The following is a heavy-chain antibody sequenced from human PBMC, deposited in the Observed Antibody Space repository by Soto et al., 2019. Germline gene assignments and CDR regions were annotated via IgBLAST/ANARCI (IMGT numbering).Heavy chain of an antibody. CDR1: ALTFSDYA. V-gene: IGHV3-30-3*01. J-gene: IGHJ4*02. CDR2: IAYDGSDK. Sequence: QVKLVESGGGVVQPGRSLRLSCAASALTFSDYALQWVRQAPGKGLEWVALIAYDGSDKYYADSVKGRFTISRDNSKNTLYLYMNTLTTEDTAVYYCATASAKYSISSCEYWGQGTLVTVSS. CDR3: ATASAKYSISSCEY. D-gene: IGHD6-6*01.